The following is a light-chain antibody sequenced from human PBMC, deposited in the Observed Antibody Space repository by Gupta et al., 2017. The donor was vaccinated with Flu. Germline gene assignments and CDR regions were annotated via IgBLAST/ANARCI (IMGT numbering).Light chain of an antibody. CDR2: KDS. J-gene: IGLJ2*01. Sequence: SYELTQPPSMSVSPGPTAGITCSGDALAKEFVYWYQQKPGQAPVLVIYKDSESPSGIPERFSGSTSGTTVTLTISGVHAEEEADYYCQAADNSETYVVFGGGTKLTVL. CDR1: ALAKEF. V-gene: IGLV3-25*02. CDR3: QAADNSETYVV.